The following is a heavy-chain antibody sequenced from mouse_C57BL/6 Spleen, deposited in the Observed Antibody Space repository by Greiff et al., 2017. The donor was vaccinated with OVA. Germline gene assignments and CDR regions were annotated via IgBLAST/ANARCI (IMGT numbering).Heavy chain of an antibody. CDR3: ATFDYGSRILDYYGMDY. CDR1: GFTFSDYG. Sequence: EVQLVESGGGLVKPGGSLKLSCAASGFTFSDYGMHWVRQAPEKGLEWVAYISSGSSTIYYADTVKGRSTISRDNAKNTLFLQMTSLRSEDTAMYYCATFDYGSRILDYYGMDYWGQGTSVTVSS. CDR2: ISSGSSTI. J-gene: IGHJ4*01. D-gene: IGHD1-1*01. V-gene: IGHV5-17*01.